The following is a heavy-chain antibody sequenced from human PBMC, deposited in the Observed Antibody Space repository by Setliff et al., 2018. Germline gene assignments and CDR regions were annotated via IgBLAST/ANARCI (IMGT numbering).Heavy chain of an antibody. Sequence: GASVKVSCKACGYTFTTYYMHWVRQAPGQGLEWMGIINPSGGYANYAQKFQGRVTMTRDTSTSTVYMELSSLRSEDTAVYYCARAPLESGYNYGQGHYFDYWGQGTLVTVSS. CDR1: GYTFTTYY. D-gene: IGHD5-18*01. CDR3: ARAPLESGYNYGQGHYFDY. V-gene: IGHV1-46*01. J-gene: IGHJ4*02. CDR2: INPSGGYA.